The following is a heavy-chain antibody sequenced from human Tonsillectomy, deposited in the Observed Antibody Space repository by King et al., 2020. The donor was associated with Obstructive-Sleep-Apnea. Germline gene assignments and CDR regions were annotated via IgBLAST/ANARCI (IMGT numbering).Heavy chain of an antibody. Sequence: VQLQQWGAGLLKPSETLSLTCAVFGGSFSDYYWSWIRQPPGKGLEWIGEINHSGSTNYNPSPSLKSRVTISVDTSKNQFSLKLSSVTAADTAGDYCARGSGAAAVNWFDPWGQGTLVTVSS. J-gene: IGHJ5*02. CDR1: GGSFSDYY. CDR2: INHSGST. D-gene: IGHD6-13*01. CDR3: ARGSGAAAVNWFDP. V-gene: IGHV4-34*01.